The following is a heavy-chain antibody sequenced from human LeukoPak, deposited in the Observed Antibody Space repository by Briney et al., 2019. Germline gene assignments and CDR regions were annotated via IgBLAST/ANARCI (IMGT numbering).Heavy chain of an antibody. V-gene: IGHV3-21*01. D-gene: IGHD4-11*01. CDR2: ISSSSSYI. Sequence: GGSRRLSCAASGFTFSSYAMSWFRQAPGKGLEWVSSISSSSSYIYYADSVKGRFTISRDNAKNSLYLQMNSLRAEDTAVYYCARSYSNYPYWGQGSLVTVPS. CDR3: ARSYSNYPY. J-gene: IGHJ4*02. CDR1: GFTFSSYA.